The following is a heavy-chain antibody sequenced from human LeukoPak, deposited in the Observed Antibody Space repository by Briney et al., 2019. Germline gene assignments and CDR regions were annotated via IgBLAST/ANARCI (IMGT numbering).Heavy chain of an antibody. D-gene: IGHD2-2*01. J-gene: IGHJ6*02. V-gene: IGHV3-23*01. Sequence: PGGSLRLSCAASGLTFSSYAMSWVRQAPGKGLEWVSTISGSGGSTYYADSVKGRFTISRDNSKNTLYLQMNSLRAEDTALYYCARYCSTTSCQGAYYGMDVWGQGTTVTVSS. CDR3: ARYCSTTSCQGAYYGMDV. CDR1: GLTFSSYA. CDR2: ISGSGGST.